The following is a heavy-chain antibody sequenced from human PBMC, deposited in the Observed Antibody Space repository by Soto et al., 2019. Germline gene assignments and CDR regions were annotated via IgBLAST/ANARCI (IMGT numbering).Heavy chain of an antibody. D-gene: IGHD4-17*01. J-gene: IGHJ2*01. V-gene: IGHV1-69*06. CDR2: IIPIFGTA. CDR3: ARDRGYGDYGVYWYFDL. Sequence: GASVKVSCKASGGTFSSYAISWVRQAPGQGLEWMGGIIPIFGTANYAQKFQGRVTITADKSTSTAYMELSSLRSEDTAVYYCARDRGYGDYGVYWYFDLWGRGTLVTVSS. CDR1: GGTFSSYA.